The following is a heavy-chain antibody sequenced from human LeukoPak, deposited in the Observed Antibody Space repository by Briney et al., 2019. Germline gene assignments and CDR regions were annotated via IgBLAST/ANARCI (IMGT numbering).Heavy chain of an antibody. CDR2: IYYTET. CDR3: ARYCSGGSCYRD. J-gene: IGHJ4*02. D-gene: IGHD2-15*01. CDR1: GGSVSNYY. V-gene: IGHV4-59*02. Sequence: SETLSLTCTVSGGSVSNYYWSWIRQSPGKGLEWIGYIYYTETSYNPSLKSRVTISADTSKNQFSLKLYSVTAADTAVYYCARYCSGGSCYRDWGQGTLVTVSS.